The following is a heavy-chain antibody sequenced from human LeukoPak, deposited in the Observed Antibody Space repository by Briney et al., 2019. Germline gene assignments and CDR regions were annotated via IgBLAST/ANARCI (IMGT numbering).Heavy chain of an antibody. CDR2: INPNSGGT. CDR1: GYTFTGYY. Sequence: ASVKVSCKASGYTFTGYYMHWVRQAPGQGLEWMGWINPNSGGTNYAQKLQGRVTMTTDTSTSTAYMELRSLRSDDTAVYYCARVNTANDAFDIWGQGTMVTVSS. V-gene: IGHV1-2*02. D-gene: IGHD5-18*01. J-gene: IGHJ3*02. CDR3: ARVNTANDAFDI.